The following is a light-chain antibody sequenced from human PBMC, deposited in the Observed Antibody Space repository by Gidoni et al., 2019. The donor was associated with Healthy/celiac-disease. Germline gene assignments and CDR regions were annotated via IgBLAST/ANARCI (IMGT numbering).Light chain of an antibody. CDR2: AAS. J-gene: IGKJ3*01. V-gene: IGKV1-39*01. Sequence: DIQMTKSPSSLSASVGDRVTITCRASQSISSYLNWYQQKQGKAPKLLIYAASSLQSGVPSRFSGSGSGTYFTLTISSLQPEDFATYYCQQSYSTPFTFGPGTKVDIK. CDR1: QSISSY. CDR3: QQSYSTPFT.